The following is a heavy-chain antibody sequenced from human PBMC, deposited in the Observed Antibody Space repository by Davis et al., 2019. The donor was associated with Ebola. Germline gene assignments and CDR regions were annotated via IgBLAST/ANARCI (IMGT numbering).Heavy chain of an antibody. CDR2: ISAYNGNT. V-gene: IGHV1-18*01. D-gene: IGHD3-10*01. CDR3: AKASPPYYGSGSYYNSLDY. J-gene: IGHJ4*02. Sequence: AASVKVSCKASGYTFTSYGISWVRQAPGQGLEWMGWISAYNGNTNYAQKFQGWVTMTRDTSISTAYMELSRLRSDDTALYYCAKASPPYYGSGSYYNSLDYWGQGTLVTVSS. CDR1: GYTFTSYG.